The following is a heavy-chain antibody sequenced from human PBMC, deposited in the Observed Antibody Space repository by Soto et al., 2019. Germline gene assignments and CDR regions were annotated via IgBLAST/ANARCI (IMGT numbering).Heavy chain of an antibody. Sequence: GASVKVSCKASGYTFTSYALSWVRHAPGQGLEWMGWISTYNGNTNYAQNLQGRVTMTTDISTNTAYMELRSLRSDDTAVYYCARAVGGIPVAGSWNWFDPWGQGTLVTVSS. CDR2: ISTYNGNT. J-gene: IGHJ5*02. CDR1: GYTFTSYA. D-gene: IGHD6-19*01. CDR3: ARAVGGIPVAGSWNWFDP. V-gene: IGHV1-18*04.